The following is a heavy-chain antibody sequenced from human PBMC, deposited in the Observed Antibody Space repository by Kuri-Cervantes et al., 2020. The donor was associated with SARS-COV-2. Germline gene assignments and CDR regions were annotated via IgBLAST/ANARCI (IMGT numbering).Heavy chain of an antibody. CDR1: GGSISSGSYY. CDR3: ARGRPYRPGVVVVPAADNYFDY. J-gene: IGHJ4*02. CDR2: IYTSGST. D-gene: IGHD2-2*01. Sequence: SETLSLTCTVSGGSISSGSYYWSWIRQPAGKGLEWIGRIYTSGSTNYNPSLKSRVTISVDTSKNQFSLKLSSVTAADTAVYYCARGRPYRPGVVVVPAADNYFDYWGQGTLVPSPQ. V-gene: IGHV4-61*02.